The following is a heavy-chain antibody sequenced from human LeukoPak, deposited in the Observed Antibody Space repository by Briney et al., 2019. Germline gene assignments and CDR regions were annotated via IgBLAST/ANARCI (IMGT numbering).Heavy chain of an antibody. V-gene: IGHV1-18*01. CDR2: ISAYNGNT. Sequence: ASVKVSGKASGYTFTSYGISWVRQAPGQGLEWMGWISAYNGNTNYAQKLQGRVTMTTDTSTSTAYMELRSLRSDDTAVYYCARDRGVAARPYYFDYWGQGTLVTVSS. J-gene: IGHJ4*02. D-gene: IGHD6-6*01. CDR1: GYTFTSYG. CDR3: ARDRGVAARPYYFDY.